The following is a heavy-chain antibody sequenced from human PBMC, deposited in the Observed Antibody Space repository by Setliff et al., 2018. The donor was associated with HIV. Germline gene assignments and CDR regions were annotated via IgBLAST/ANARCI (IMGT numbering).Heavy chain of an antibody. V-gene: IGHV5-51*01. CDR2: INPGDSDT. CDR3: AASFNDKSDYYSVFDY. CDR1: GFTFTNYW. D-gene: IGHD3-22*01. J-gene: IGHJ4*02. Sequence: GESLKISCQASGFTFTNYWIAWVRQTPGKGLEWMGIINPGDSDTRYRPSFQGQVTISVDKSINTAYLQWTGLKASDSATYYCAASFNDKSDYYSVFDYWGQGTLVTVSS.